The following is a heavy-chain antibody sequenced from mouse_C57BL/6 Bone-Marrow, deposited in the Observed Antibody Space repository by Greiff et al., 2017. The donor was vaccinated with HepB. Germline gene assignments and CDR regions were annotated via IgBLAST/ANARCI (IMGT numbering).Heavy chain of an antibody. CDR2: ISSGGSYT. Sequence: EVNVVESGGDLVKPGGSLKLSCAASGFTFSSYGMSWVRQTPDKRLEWVATISSGGSYTYYPDSVKGRFTISRDNAKNTLYLQMSSLKSEDTAMYYCARRGNYGSSRYFDVWGTGTTVTVSS. V-gene: IGHV5-6*01. J-gene: IGHJ1*03. D-gene: IGHD1-1*01. CDR3: ARRGNYGSSRYFDV. CDR1: GFTFSSYG.